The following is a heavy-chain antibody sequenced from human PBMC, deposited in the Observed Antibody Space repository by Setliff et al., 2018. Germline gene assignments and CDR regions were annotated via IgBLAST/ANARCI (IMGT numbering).Heavy chain of an antibody. J-gene: IGHJ4*02. Sequence: PSETLSLTCTVSGDSISNDTYYWSWIRQPAGKGLEWIGRVYTSGSTNYNPSLKSRVTISVDTSKNQFSLKLSSVTAADTAVYYCARRTEYYNFWSGYYDYWGQGTLVTVSS. CDR1: GDSISNDTYY. CDR3: ARRTEYYNFWSGYYDY. D-gene: IGHD3-3*01. CDR2: VYTSGST. V-gene: IGHV4-61*02.